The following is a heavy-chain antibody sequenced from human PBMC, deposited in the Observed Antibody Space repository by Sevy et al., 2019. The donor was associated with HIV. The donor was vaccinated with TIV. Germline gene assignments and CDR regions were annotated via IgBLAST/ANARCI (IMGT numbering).Heavy chain of an antibody. CDR2: ISYDGSNK. CDR3: ARDYGSSGFDY. Sequence: GGSLRLSCAASGFTFSSYAMHWVRQAPGKGLEWVAVISYDGSNKYYADSVKGRFTISRDNSKNTLYLQMNSLRAEDTAVYYCARDYGSSGFDYWGQGNLVTVSS. CDR1: GFTFSSYA. D-gene: IGHD3-22*01. V-gene: IGHV3-30-3*01. J-gene: IGHJ4*02.